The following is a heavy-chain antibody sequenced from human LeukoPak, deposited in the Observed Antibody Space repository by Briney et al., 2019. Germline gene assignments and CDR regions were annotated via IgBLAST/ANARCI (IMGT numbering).Heavy chain of an antibody. V-gene: IGHV3-23*01. CDR1: GFTLSSYA. D-gene: IGHD1-26*01. CDR3: AKRGAEVGTTVAPGDY. J-gene: IGHJ4*02. CDR2: ISGNGNA. Sequence: GGSLRLSCAASGFTLSSYAMNWVRQAPGKGLEWASAISGNGNAYYADSVKGRFTISRDNSKNTLYLQMNSLRAEDTAVYYCAKRGAEVGTTVAPGDYWGQGTLLTVSS.